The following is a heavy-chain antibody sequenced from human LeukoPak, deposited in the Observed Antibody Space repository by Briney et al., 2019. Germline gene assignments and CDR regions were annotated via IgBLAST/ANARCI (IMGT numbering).Heavy chain of an antibody. J-gene: IGHJ4*02. CDR3: VAYYGSGRSAD. Sequence: GGSLRLSCAASGLTFTNYAMSWVRQAPGKGLEWVSSISASGTTTYFADSVKGRFTISRDNSKNTLYLQITSLRAEDTAVYYCVAYYGSGRSADWGQGTLVTVSS. D-gene: IGHD3-10*01. V-gene: IGHV3-23*01. CDR2: ISASGTTT. CDR1: GLTFTNYA.